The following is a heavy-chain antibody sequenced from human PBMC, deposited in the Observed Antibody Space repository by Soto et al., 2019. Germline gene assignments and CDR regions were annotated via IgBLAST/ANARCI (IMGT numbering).Heavy chain of an antibody. CDR3: ARKTPSAIQGWAFGMDF. CDR2: TFSGGNT. Sequence: ELQLVETGGGLIQTGGSLRLSCAASGFSISSDYIAWVRQPPGKGLEWVSTTFSGGNTEYAASVKGRCSISRDNYKNTLYLQMDNRRVEDTAVYYCARKTPSAIQGWAFGMDFWGQGTTVSVPS. V-gene: IGHV3-53*02. CDR1: GFSISSDY. J-gene: IGHJ6*02. D-gene: IGHD2-21*01.